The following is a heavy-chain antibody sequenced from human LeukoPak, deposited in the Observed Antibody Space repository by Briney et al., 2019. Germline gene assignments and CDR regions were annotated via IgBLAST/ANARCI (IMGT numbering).Heavy chain of an antibody. Sequence: ASVKVSCKASGYTFTSYGISWVRQAPGQGVEWMGWISGYNGNTKYAQKLQGRVIMTTDTSTSTAYMQLRSLRSHDTAVYYCARFTDYCSRTSCYSYNWFDPWGQGTLVTVSS. J-gene: IGHJ5*02. V-gene: IGHV1-18*01. CDR2: ISGYNGNT. CDR1: GYTFTSYG. CDR3: ARFTDYCSRTSCYSYNWFDP. D-gene: IGHD2-2*01.